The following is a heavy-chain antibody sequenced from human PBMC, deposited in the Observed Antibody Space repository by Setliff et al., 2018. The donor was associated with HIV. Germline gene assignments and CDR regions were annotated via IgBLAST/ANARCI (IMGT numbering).Heavy chain of an antibody. CDR1: GGSVSNPGSS. V-gene: IGHV4-30-2*06. CDR2: SYHSGST. CDR3: ARTPGTIWGYDY. Sequence: ASETLSLTCAVSGGSVSNPGSSWSWIRQSPGKGLEWIGHSYHSGSTYYNPSLKNRVTISVDTSKNQFSLKLSSVTAADTAVYYCARTPGTIWGYDYWGQGTLVTVSS. J-gene: IGHJ4*02. D-gene: IGHD3-9*01.